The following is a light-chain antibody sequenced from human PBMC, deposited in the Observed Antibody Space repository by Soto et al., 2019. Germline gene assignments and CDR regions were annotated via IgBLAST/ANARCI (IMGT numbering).Light chain of an antibody. CDR3: TSYTSSSTLV. J-gene: IGLJ2*01. Sequence: QSVLTQPASMSGSPGQSINISCTGTSSDIGGYNYVSWYQQHPDKAPKLMIFEVNDRPSGVSNRFSGSKSGNTASLTISGLQAEGEADYYCTSYTSSSTLVFGGGTKLTVL. V-gene: IGLV2-14*01. CDR2: EVN. CDR1: SSDIGGYNY.